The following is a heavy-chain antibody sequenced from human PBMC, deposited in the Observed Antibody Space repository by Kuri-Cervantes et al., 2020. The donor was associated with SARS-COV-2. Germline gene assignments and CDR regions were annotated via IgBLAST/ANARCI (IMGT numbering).Heavy chain of an antibody. CDR1: GFTFSSYS. D-gene: IGHD2-2*01. CDR3: AKKGVGSSTSTVYYYYYMDV. V-gene: IGHV3-48*01. CDR2: ISSSSSTI. Sequence: GGSLRLSCAASGFTFSSYSMNWVRQAPGKGLEWVSYISSSSSTIYYADSVKGRFTISRDNAKNSLYLQMNSLRAEDTAVYYCAKKGVGSSTSTVYYYYYMDVWGKGTTVTVSS. J-gene: IGHJ6*03.